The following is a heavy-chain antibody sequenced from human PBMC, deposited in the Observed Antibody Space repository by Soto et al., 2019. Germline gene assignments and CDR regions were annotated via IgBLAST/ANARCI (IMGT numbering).Heavy chain of an antibody. J-gene: IGHJ6*02. V-gene: IGHV3-33*01. Sequence: PGGSLRLSCAASGFTFSSYGMHWVRQAPGKGLEWVAVIWYDGSNKYYADSVKGRFTISRDNSKNTLYLQMNSLRAEDTAVYYCARDPGSSSSLVFHYYYGMDVWGQGTTVTVSS. CDR2: IWYDGSNK. CDR3: ARDPGSSSSLVFHYYYGMDV. D-gene: IGHD6-6*01. CDR1: GFTFSSYG.